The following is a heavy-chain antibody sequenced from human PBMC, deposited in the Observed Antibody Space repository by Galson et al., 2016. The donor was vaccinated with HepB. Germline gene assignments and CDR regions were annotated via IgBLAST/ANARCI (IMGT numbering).Heavy chain of an antibody. Sequence: SETLSLTCAVSGGSMSSSHWWTGVRQPPGKGLEWIGEIYYSGSTNHSPSLKSRLTISLDQSTNQLSPRLTSVTAADTAVYYCATNPLRRGYYTLWGQGTLVTVSS. V-gene: IGHV4-4*02. CDR3: ATNPLRRGYYTL. CDR1: GGSMSSSHW. J-gene: IGHJ4*02. D-gene: IGHD3-3*01. CDR2: IYYSGST.